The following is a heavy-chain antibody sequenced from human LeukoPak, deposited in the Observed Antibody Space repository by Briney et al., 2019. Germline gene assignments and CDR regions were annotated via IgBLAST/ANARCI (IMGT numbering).Heavy chain of an antibody. CDR1: GYTFTSYA. V-gene: IGHV7-4-1*02. J-gene: IGHJ3*02. CDR3: ARVSPHRGEDI. D-gene: IGHD2-21*01. Sequence: GASVKVSCKASGYTFTSYAMNWVRQAPGQGLEYMGWINTNTGNPTYAQGFTGRFVFSLDTSFSTAYLQISSLKAADTAVYYCARVSPHRGEDIWGQGTMVTVSS. CDR2: INTNTGNP.